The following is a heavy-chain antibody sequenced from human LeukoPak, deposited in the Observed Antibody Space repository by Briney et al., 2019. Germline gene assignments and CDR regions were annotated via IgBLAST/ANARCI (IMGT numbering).Heavy chain of an antibody. D-gene: IGHD3-3*01. Sequence: RPSETLSLTCAVYGGSFSGYYWSWIRQPPGKGLEWIGEINHSGSTNYNPSLKSRVTISVDTSKNQFSLKLSSVTAADTAVYYCARQGYDFWSGYRPDYGMDVWGQGTTVTVSS. J-gene: IGHJ6*02. V-gene: IGHV4-34*01. CDR3: ARQGYDFWSGYRPDYGMDV. CDR2: INHSGST. CDR1: GGSFSGYY.